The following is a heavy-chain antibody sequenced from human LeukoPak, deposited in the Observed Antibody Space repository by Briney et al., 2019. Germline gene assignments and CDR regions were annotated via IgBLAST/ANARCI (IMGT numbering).Heavy chain of an antibody. V-gene: IGHV3-21*06. D-gene: IGHD1-14*01. Sequence: PGGSLRLSCTASGLTFSTSGFNWVRQAPGRGLEWVASIGPTGSDRYHADSIKGRITISRDNANNFLYLQMNSLRAEDTAVYYCATETNGRHYDYWGQGTLLTVSS. CDR1: GLTFSTSG. J-gene: IGHJ4*02. CDR2: IGPTGSDR. CDR3: ATETNGRHYDY.